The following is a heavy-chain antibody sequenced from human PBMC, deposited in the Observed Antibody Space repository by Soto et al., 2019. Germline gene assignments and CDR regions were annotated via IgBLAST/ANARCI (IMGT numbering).Heavy chain of an antibody. J-gene: IGHJ6*02. Sequence: SETLSLTCSVSGGSINKYYWSWIRQPPGKGLEYIGYISYMGTTNYNPSLKSRVTISVATSKNQFSLMLSSVTAADTAVYYCARVGTTAKARKEMYYYYYGMDVWGQGTTVNVSS. CDR3: ARVGTTAKARKEMYYYYYGMDV. CDR1: GGSINKYY. D-gene: IGHD1-7*01. CDR2: ISYMGTT. V-gene: IGHV4-59*12.